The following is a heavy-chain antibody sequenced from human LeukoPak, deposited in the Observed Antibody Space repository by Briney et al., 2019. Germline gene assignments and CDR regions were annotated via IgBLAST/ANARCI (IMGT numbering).Heavy chain of an antibody. Sequence: GGSLTLSCAASGLSFSSFAMSWVRQAPARGLQGVSSMKGTGERFYADSVRGRFTLSRDDSRNTVYLQLNNLRVEDTAVYYCARASWVSSADAVRWGQGTVVTVSS. J-gene: IGHJ4*02. D-gene: IGHD3-16*01. CDR3: ARASWVSSADAVR. V-gene: IGHV3-23*01. CDR1: GLSFSSFA. CDR2: MKGTGER.